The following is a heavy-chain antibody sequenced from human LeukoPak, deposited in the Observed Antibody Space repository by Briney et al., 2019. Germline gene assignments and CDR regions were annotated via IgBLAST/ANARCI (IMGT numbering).Heavy chain of an antibody. CDR1: GGSISSYY. D-gene: IGHD7-27*01. Sequence: SETLSLTCTVSGGSISSYYWSWIRQPPGKGLEWIGNIYNNGRTSYNPSLKSRVTISVDTSKNQFSLKLTSVTAADTAVYYCARRAPDWGAPDAFDIWGQGTMVTVSS. CDR3: ARRAPDWGAPDAFDI. J-gene: IGHJ3*02. V-gene: IGHV4-4*08. CDR2: IYNNGRT.